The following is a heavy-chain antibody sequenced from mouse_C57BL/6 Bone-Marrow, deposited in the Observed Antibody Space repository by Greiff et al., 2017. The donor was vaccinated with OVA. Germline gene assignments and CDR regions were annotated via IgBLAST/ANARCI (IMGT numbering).Heavy chain of an antibody. D-gene: IGHD1-1*01. CDR2: INYDGSST. J-gene: IGHJ1*03. CDR3: ARESSPITTVVATDWYFDV. Sequence: EVMLVESEGGLVQPGSSMKLSCTASGFTFSDYYMAWVRQVPEKGLEWVANINYDGSSTYYLDSLKSRFIISRDNAKNILYLQMSSLKSEDTATYYCARESSPITTVVATDWYFDVWGTGTTVTVSS. CDR1: GFTFSDYY. V-gene: IGHV5-16*01.